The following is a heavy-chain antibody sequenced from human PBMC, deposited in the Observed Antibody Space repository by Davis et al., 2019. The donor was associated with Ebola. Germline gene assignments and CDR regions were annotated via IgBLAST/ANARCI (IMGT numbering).Heavy chain of an antibody. V-gene: IGHV3-30-3*01. CDR2: ISYDGSNK. J-gene: IGHJ4*02. CDR3: GTSSDSSGWYGAGAGVEY. D-gene: IGHD6-19*01. CDR1: GFTFSSYA. Sequence: GESLKISCAASGFTFSSYAMHWVRQAPGKGLEWVAVISYDGSNKYYADSVKGRFTISRDNSKNTLYLQMNSLRAEDTAVYYCGTSSDSSGWYGAGAGVEYWGQGTLVTVSS.